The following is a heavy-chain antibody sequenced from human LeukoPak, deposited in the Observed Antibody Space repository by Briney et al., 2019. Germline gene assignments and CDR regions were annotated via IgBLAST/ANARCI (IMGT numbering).Heavy chain of an antibody. Sequence: SETLSLTCTVSGGSISSYYWSWIRQPPGKGLEWIGYIYYSGSTNYNPSLKSRVTISVDTSKNQFSLKLSSVTAADTAAYYCARLTRTYYYAPGGFDPWGQGTLVTVSS. V-gene: IGHV4-59*08. D-gene: IGHD3-10*01. CDR2: IYYSGST. CDR1: GGSISSYY. J-gene: IGHJ5*02. CDR3: ARLTRTYYYAPGGFDP.